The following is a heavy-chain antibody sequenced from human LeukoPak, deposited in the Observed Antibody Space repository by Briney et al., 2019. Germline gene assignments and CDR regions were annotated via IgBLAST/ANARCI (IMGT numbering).Heavy chain of an antibody. J-gene: IGHJ4*02. V-gene: IGHV4-59*12. CDR3: ARFSSSTWAFDF. CDR2: IYYSGAT. CDR1: GGYISGYY. D-gene: IGHD6-13*01. Sequence: PSETLSLTCTVSGGYISGYYWSWIRQPPGRRLEYIAYIYYSGATNYNPSLEGRVTISVDTSKNQFSLKLSSVTAADTAVYYCARFSSSTWAFDFWGQGILVTVSS.